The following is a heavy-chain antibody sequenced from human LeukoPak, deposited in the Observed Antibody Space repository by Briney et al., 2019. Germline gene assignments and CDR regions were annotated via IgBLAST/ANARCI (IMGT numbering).Heavy chain of an antibody. D-gene: IGHD6-6*01. Sequence: GRSLRLSCAASGFTFSSYAMHWVRQAPGKGLEYVSAISSNGGSTYYADSVKGRFTISRDNSKNTLYLQMNSLRAEDTAVYYCAPQGIAARQFDYWGQGTLVTVSS. CDR1: GFTFSSYA. V-gene: IGHV3-64*04. CDR3: APQGIAARQFDY. CDR2: ISSNGGST. J-gene: IGHJ4*02.